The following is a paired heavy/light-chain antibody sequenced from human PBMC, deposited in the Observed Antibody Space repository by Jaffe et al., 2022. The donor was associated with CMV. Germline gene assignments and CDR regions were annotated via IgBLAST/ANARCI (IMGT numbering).Light chain of an antibody. CDR3: QQYGSSPLT. V-gene: IGKV3-20*01. J-gene: IGKJ1*01. CDR1: QSVSSNF. CDR2: GVS. Sequence: EIVLTQSPGTLSLSPGERATLSCRASQSVSSNFLAWYQQKPGQAPRLLMYGVSRRATGVPDRFSGSGSGTDFTLIISGLEPEDFAVYYCQQYGSSPLTFGQGTKVEIK.
Heavy chain of an antibody. CDR2: VSPYNGNT. Sequence: QVQLVQSGAEVKKPGASLKVSCKASGYTFLNYDISWVRQAPGQGLEWMGWVSPYNGNTNYVQKFQGRVTMATDTSTTTAYMELRSLRSDDTAVYYCARQQAHYDVLTGYYFFDSWGQGTLVTVSS. D-gene: IGHD3-9*01. CDR3: ARQQAHYDVLTGYYFFDS. V-gene: IGHV1-18*04. CDR1: GYTFLNYD. J-gene: IGHJ4*02.